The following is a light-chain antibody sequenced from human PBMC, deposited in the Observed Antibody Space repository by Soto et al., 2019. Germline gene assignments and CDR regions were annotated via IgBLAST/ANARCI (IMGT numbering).Light chain of an antibody. CDR3: QQSYSTPQT. CDR1: QSISIY. V-gene: IGKV1-39*01. CDR2: AAT. J-gene: IGKJ1*01. Sequence: DIQMTQSPSSLSASVGDIVTITCRASQSISIYLNWYQQKPGQAPKLLIYAATSLQSGVPSRFSGSGSGTDFTLTISSLQPEDFAKYYCQQSYSTPQTFGQGTK.